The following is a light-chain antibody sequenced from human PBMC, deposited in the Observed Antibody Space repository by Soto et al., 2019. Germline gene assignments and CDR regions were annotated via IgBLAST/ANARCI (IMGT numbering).Light chain of an antibody. J-gene: IGKJ2*01. CDR1: QSVSSY. Sequence: EIVLTQSPATLSLSPGERATLSCRASQSVSSYLAWYQQKPGQAPRLLIYDASNRATGIPARFSGSGSGTDFTLTISSLGPEDVAVYYCQQRSNWPRMYTFGQGTKLEIK. V-gene: IGKV3-11*01. CDR2: DAS. CDR3: QQRSNWPRMYT.